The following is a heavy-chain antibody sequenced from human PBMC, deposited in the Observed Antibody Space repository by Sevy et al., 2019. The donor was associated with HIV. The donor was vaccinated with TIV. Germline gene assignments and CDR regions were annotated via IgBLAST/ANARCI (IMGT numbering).Heavy chain of an antibody. V-gene: IGHV4-59*08. D-gene: IGHD1-26*01. J-gene: IGHJ4*02. CDR1: SGSITSLY. CDR3: AGENAWGRGYS. Sequence: SETLSLTCTVSSGSITSLYWNWIRQPPGKGLEWIANIYYNGHINYNPSLKSRVTLSLDMSKNQFSLRLSSVTAADTAMYYCAGENAWGRGYSWGQGTLVTVSS. CDR2: IYYNGHI.